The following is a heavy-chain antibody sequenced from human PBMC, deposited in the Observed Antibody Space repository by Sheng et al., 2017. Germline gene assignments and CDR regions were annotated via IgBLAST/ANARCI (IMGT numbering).Heavy chain of an antibody. J-gene: IGHJ6*03. D-gene: IGHD3-3*01. CDR1: GFTFSSYA. CDR3: AKSRRASDFWSGTGYYMDV. CDR2: ISGSGGST. V-gene: IGHV3-23*01. Sequence: EVQLLESGGGLVQPGGSLRLSCAASGFTFSSYAMSWVRQAPGKGLEWVSAISGSGGSTYYADSVKGRFTISRDNSKNTLYLQMNSLRAEDTAVYYCAKSRRASDFWSGTGYYMDVWGKGTTVTVSS.